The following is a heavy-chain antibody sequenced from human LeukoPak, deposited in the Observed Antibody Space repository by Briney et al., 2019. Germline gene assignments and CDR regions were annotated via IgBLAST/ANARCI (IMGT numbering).Heavy chain of an antibody. CDR3: ARDRSIAAIGTYDY. CDR1: GGSFSGYY. J-gene: IGHJ4*02. CDR2: INHSGST. D-gene: IGHD6-13*01. Sequence: PSETLSLTCAVYGGSFSGYYRSWIRQPPGKGLEWIGEINHSGSTNYNPSLKSRVTISVDTSKKQFSLKLNSVTAADTALYYCARDRSIAAIGTYDYWGQGTLVTVSS. V-gene: IGHV4-34*01.